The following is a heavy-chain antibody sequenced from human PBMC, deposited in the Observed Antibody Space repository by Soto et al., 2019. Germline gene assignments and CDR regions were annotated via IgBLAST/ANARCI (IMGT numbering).Heavy chain of an antibody. CDR2: IYYSGST. CDR1: GGSISSYY. D-gene: IGHD6-6*01. CDR3: ARRRSIAELNWFDP. Sequence: SETLSLTCTVSGGSISSYYWSWIRQPPGKGLEWIGYIYYSGSTNYNPSLKSRVTISVDTSKNQFSLKLSSVTAADTAVYYCARRRSIAELNWFDPWGQGTLVTVSS. V-gene: IGHV4-59*08. J-gene: IGHJ5*02.